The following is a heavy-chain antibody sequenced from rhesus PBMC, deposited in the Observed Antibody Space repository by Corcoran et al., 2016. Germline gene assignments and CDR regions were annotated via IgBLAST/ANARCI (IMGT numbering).Heavy chain of an antibody. CDR3: TMGGIGY. J-gene: IGHJ4*01. V-gene: IGHV3-6*01. CDR1: GFTFSDHD. CDR2: SRSKADGGTA. Sequence: EVQLVESGGGLVQPGGSLRVSCAASGFTFSDHDMSWVRQAPGKGLEGVGFSRSKADGGTAEYAASVKGRFTISRDDSKSIAYLQMSSLKTEDTAVYYCTMGGIGYWGQGVLVTVSS. D-gene: IGHD5-42*01.